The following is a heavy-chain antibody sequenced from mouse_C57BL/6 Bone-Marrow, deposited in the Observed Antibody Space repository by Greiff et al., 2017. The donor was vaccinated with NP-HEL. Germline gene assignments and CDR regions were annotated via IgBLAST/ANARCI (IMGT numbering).Heavy chain of an antibody. D-gene: IGHD2-1*01. CDR2: ISSGGSYT. J-gene: IGHJ2*01. CDR1: GFTFSSYG. Sequence: EVQGVESGGDLVKPGGSLKLSCAASGFTFSSYGMSWVRQTPDKRLEWVATISSGGSYTYYPDSVKGRFTISRDNAKNTLYLQMSSLKSEDTAMYYCARPIYYGNYLGYWGQGTTLTVSS. CDR3: ARPIYYGNYLGY. V-gene: IGHV5-6*01.